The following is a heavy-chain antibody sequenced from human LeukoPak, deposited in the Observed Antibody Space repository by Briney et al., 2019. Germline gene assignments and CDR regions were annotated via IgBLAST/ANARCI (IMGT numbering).Heavy chain of an antibody. J-gene: IGHJ4*02. CDR3: ARRLWSGYSSFGY. D-gene: IGHD3-3*01. Sequence: SVKVSCKASGGTFSSYAISWVRQAPGQGLEWMGGIIPIFGTANYAQKFQGRVTITADESTSTAYMELSSLRSEDTAVYYCARRLWSGYSSFGYWGQGTLVTVSS. V-gene: IGHV1-69*13. CDR2: IIPIFGTA. CDR1: GGTFSSYA.